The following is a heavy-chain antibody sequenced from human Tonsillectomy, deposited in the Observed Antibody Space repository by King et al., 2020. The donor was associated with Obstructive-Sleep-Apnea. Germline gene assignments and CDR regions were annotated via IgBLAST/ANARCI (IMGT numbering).Heavy chain of an antibody. J-gene: IGHJ2*01. CDR2: IYYSGRH. V-gene: IGHV4-59*08. CDR1: GDSISSYF. CDR3: TRQTSDWYFDL. Sequence: QLQESGPGLVKPSETLSLTCTVSGDSISSYFWSWIRQPPGEGLEWIGFIYYSGRHNYNPSLKSRVTISVDTSKKQFSLKLSSVTAADTAVYYCTRQTSDWYFDLWGRGTLVTVSS.